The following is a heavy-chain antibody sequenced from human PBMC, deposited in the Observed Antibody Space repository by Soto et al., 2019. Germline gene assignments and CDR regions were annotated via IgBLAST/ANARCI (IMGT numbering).Heavy chain of an antibody. CDR2: IYYSGST. D-gene: IGHD3-3*01. J-gene: IGHJ6*02. Sequence: SETLSLTCTVSGGSISSGGYCWSWIRQHPGKGLEWIGYIYYSGSTYYNPSLKSRVTISVDTSKNQFSLKLSSVTAADTAVYYCARTPDFWSGYIYYGMDVWGQGTTVTVSS. V-gene: IGHV4-31*03. CDR3: ARTPDFWSGYIYYGMDV. CDR1: GGSISSGGYC.